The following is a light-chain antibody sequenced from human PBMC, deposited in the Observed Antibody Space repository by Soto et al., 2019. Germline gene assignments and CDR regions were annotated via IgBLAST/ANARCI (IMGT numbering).Light chain of an antibody. Sequence: EIVMTQSPATLSVSPGERATLSCRASQSVSSNLAWYQQKPGQAPRLLIYGASTRATGIPARFSGSGSGTEFTLTLSSLQSEDFAVYYCQQYNNWSPETFGQGTKVEIK. J-gene: IGKJ1*01. V-gene: IGKV3-15*01. CDR1: QSVSSN. CDR2: GAS. CDR3: QQYNNWSPET.